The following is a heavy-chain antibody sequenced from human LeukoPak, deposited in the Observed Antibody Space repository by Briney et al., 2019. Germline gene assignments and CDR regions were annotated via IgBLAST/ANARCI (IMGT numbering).Heavy chain of an antibody. V-gene: IGHV3-11*01. CDR2: ISSSGSTI. CDR1: GFTFSDYY. CDR3: ARLAAAQYYYYYYYMDV. Sequence: PGGSLRLSCAASGFTFSDYYMSWIRQAPGKGLEWVSYISSSGSTIYYADSVKGRFTISRDNAKNSLYLQMNSLRAEDTAVYYCARLAAAQYYYYYYYMDVWAKGPRSPSP. D-gene: IGHD6-13*01. J-gene: IGHJ6*03.